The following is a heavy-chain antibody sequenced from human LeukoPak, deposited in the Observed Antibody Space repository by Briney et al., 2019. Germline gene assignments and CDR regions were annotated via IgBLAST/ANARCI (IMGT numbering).Heavy chain of an antibody. CDR1: GFTFSSYW. CDR2: INSDGSST. Sequence: TGGSLRLSCAASGFTFSSYWTHWVRQAPGKGLVWVSRINSDGSSTSYADPVKGRFTISRDNAKNTLYLQMNSLRAEDTAVYYCAKIMSSSSKTFDYWGQGTLVTVSS. CDR3: AKIMSSSSKTFDY. D-gene: IGHD6-6*01. V-gene: IGHV3-74*01. J-gene: IGHJ4*02.